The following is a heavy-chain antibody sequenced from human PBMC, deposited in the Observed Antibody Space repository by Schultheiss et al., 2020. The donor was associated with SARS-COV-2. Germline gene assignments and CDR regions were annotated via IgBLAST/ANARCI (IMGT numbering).Heavy chain of an antibody. CDR2: ISSSGSTI. D-gene: IGHD1-26*01. Sequence: GGSLRLSCAASGFTFSSYSMNWVRQAPGKGLEWVSYISSSGSTIYYADSVKGRFTISRDNSKNTLYLQMNSLRAEDTAVYYCARDPRVGATPYVFDYGMDVWGQGTTVTVSS. V-gene: IGHV3-48*01. CDR3: ARDPRVGATPYVFDYGMDV. J-gene: IGHJ6*02. CDR1: GFTFSSYS.